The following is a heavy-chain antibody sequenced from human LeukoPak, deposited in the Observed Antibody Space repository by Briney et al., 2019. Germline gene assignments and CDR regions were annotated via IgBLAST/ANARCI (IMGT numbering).Heavy chain of an antibody. J-gene: IGHJ5*02. CDR3: ARQLRYCSGGSCHEGDKRSWFDP. Sequence: PSETLSLTCTVSGGSISPYYWSWIRQPPGKGLECIGYIYYSGSTNYNPSLKSRVTISVDTSKNQFSLKLSSVTAADTAVYYCARQLRYCSGGSCHEGDKRSWFDPWGQGTLVTVSS. D-gene: IGHD2-15*01. V-gene: IGHV4-59*01. CDR1: GGSISPYY. CDR2: IYYSGST.